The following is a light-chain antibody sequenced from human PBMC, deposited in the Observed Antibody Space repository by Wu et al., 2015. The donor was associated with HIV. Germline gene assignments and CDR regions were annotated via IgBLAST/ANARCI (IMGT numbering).Light chain of an antibody. CDR2: KAS. J-gene: IGKJ3*01. CDR1: RVISNS. Sequence: DIQMTQSPSSLSASLGDRVTITCKASRVISNSLNWYQQKPGKAPKLLIYKASSLETGVPSRFSGSGSGTEFTLTITSLQPDDFATYYCQQCNTYSFGPGTKVDIK. CDR3: QQCNTYS. V-gene: IGKV1-5*03.